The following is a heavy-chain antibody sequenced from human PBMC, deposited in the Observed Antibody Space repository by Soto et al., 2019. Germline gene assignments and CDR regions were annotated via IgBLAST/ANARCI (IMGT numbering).Heavy chain of an antibody. CDR1: GGSISSGAYY. J-gene: IGHJ4*02. CDR2: IYYSGST. Sequence: QVQLQESGPGLVKPSQTLSLTCTVSGGSISSGAYYWSWIRQHPGKGLEWIGYIYYSGSTSYNPSLKSRGTISVDTSKNQFSLKRSSMTAADTAVYYCARESRDGFNSPFDSWGQGTLVTVSS. V-gene: IGHV4-31*03. CDR3: ARESRDGFNSPFDS. D-gene: IGHD5-12*01.